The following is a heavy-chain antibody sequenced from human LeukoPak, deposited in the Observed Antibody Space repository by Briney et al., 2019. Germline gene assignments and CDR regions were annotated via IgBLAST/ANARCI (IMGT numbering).Heavy chain of an antibody. J-gene: IGHJ6*03. CDR1: GFTFSSYW. D-gene: IGHD3-10*01. V-gene: IGHV3-7*01. CDR3: ARESMVRGVIPPYYYYYMDV. Sequence: PGGSLRLSCAASGFTFSSYWMSWVRQAPGKGLEWVANIKQEGSEKYYVDSVKGRFTISRDNAKNSLYLQMNSLRAEDTAVYYCARESMVRGVIPPYYYYYMDVWGKGTTVTVSS. CDR2: IKQEGSEK.